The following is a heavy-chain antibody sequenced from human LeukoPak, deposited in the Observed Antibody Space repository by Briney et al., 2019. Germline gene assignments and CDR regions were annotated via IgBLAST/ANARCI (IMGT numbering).Heavy chain of an antibody. CDR1: GFTFGGYG. CDR3: ARLVYSSSWYYFDY. J-gene: IGHJ4*02. CDR2: IKQDGSEK. D-gene: IGHD6-13*01. Sequence: GGSLRLSCAGSGFTFGGYGMHWFRQTPGKGLEWVANIKQDGSEKYYVDSVKGRFTISRDNAKNSLYLQMNSLRAEDTAVYYCARLVYSSSWYYFDYWGQGTLVAVSS. V-gene: IGHV3-7*01.